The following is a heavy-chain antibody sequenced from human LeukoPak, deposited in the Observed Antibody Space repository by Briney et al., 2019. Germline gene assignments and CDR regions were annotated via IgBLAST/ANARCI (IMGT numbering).Heavy chain of an antibody. Sequence: GGSLRLSCAASGFTFSSYGMHWVRQAPGKGLEWVAVISYDGSNKYYADSVKGRFTISRDNSKNTLYLQMNSLRAEDTAVYYCAKDQDSIVGATGIFDYRGQGTLVTVSS. CDR1: GFTFSSYG. J-gene: IGHJ4*02. CDR2: ISYDGSNK. V-gene: IGHV3-30*18. D-gene: IGHD1-26*01. CDR3: AKDQDSIVGATGIFDY.